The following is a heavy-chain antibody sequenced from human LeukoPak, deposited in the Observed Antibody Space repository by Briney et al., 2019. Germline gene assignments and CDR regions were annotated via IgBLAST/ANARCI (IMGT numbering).Heavy chain of an antibody. J-gene: IGHJ4*02. Sequence: PSGTLSLTSAVSGGSISSSNWWSWVRQPPGKGLEWIGEIYHSGSTNYNPSLKSRVTISVDTSKNQFSLKLSSVTAADTAVYYCARSFNWNGDFDYWGQGTLVTVSS. CDR2: IYHSGST. CDR3: ARSFNWNGDFDY. CDR1: GGSISSSNW. V-gene: IGHV4-4*02. D-gene: IGHD1-1*01.